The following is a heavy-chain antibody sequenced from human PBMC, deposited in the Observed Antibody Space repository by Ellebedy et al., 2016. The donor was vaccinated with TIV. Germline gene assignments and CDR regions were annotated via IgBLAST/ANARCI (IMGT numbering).Heavy chain of an antibody. CDR2: INHSGST. V-gene: IGHV4-34*01. CDR1: GGSISSYY. J-gene: IGHJ4*02. CDR3: ARGHRRLVVVADKGYFDY. D-gene: IGHD2-15*01. Sequence: GSLRLSXTVSGGSISSYYWSWIRQPPGTGLEWIGEINHSGSTNYNPSLKSRVTISVDTSTNQFSLKLSSVTAAATAVYDCARGHRRLVVVADKGYFDYWGQGTLVTVSS.